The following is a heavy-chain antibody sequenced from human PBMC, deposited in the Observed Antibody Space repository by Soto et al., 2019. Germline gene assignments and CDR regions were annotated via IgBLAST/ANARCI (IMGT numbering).Heavy chain of an antibody. CDR3: ANAVDSSSWYGDDY. CDR2: IRSTPYGGKT. Sequence: GGSLRLSCAASGFTFRNYGMNWVRQAPGKGLEWVGFIRSTPYGGKTEYTASVKGRFTISRDDSKNIAYLQMNSLRAEDTAVYYCANAVDSSSWYGDDYWGQGTLVTVSS. V-gene: IGHV3-49*04. D-gene: IGHD6-13*01. J-gene: IGHJ4*02. CDR1: GFTFRNYG.